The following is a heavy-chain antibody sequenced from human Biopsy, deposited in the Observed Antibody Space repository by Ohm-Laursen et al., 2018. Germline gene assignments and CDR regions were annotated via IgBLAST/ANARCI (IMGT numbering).Heavy chain of an antibody. D-gene: IGHD2-8*01. CDR3: ARDPLNGHKHFDY. J-gene: IGHJ4*02. Sequence: ATVKISCKVSSYTFTDYNIHWMRQAPGQGLGLGYINCKTGATNYAQKFQGTVTMTRDTSISTAYLALGSLRSADTAIYYCARDPLNGHKHFDYWGQGSLVTVSS. CDR1: SYTFTDYN. CDR2: INCKTGAT. V-gene: IGHV1-2*02.